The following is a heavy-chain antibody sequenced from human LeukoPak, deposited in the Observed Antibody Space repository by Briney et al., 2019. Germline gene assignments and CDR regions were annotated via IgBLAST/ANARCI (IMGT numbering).Heavy chain of an antibody. J-gene: IGHJ4*02. CDR2: IAYDGSNK. CDR3: ARDIYSGLLAGYFDY. Sequence: GGSLRLSCAASGFTFSSYAMHWVRQAPGKGLEWVAVIAYDGSNKYYADSVKGRFTISRDNSKNTLHLQMNSLRAEDTAVYYCARDIYSGLLAGYFDYWGQGTLVTVSS. V-gene: IGHV3-30-3*01. D-gene: IGHD5-12*01. CDR1: GFTFSSYA.